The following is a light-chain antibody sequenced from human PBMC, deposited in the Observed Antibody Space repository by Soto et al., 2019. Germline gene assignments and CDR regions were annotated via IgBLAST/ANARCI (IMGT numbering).Light chain of an antibody. CDR1: QSVSSFY. J-gene: IGKJ1*01. V-gene: IGKV3-20*01. CDR2: GAS. CDR3: QQYGSWPRT. Sequence: EIVMTQSPATLSLSPGERATLSCRASQSVSSFYLAWYQQRAGQAPRLLIYGASTRATGIPDRFSGSGSGTDFILTISRLEPEDFAVYYCQQYGSWPRTFGQGTKVDIK.